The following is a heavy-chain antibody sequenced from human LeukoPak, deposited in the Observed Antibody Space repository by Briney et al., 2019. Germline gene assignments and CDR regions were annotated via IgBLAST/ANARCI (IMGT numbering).Heavy chain of an antibody. V-gene: IGHV4-61*02. J-gene: IGHJ3*02. CDR3: ARDPQLGAFDI. CDR1: GGSISSGSYY. Sequence: SETLSLTCTVSGGSISSGSYYWSWIRQPAGKGLEWIGRIYTSGSTNYNPSLKSRVTISVDTSKNQFSLKLSSVTAADTAVYYCARDPQLGAFDIWGQGTMVTVSS. D-gene: IGHD3-16*01. CDR2: IYTSGST.